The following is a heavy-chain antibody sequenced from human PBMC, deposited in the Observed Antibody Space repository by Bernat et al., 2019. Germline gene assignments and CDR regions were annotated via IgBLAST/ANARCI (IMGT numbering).Heavy chain of an antibody. CDR1: GFTFSSFG. Sequence: QVQLVESGGGVVQPGRSLRLSCAASGFTFSSFGVHWVRQAPGKGLEWVAFISYDGSKKYYADSVKGRFTISRDNSKNTVYLQMNSLRPEDTAVYYCGNDKVAAATAQDDYGLDVWGQGTTVTVS. V-gene: IGHV3-30*18. CDR2: ISYDGSKK. CDR3: GNDKVAAATAQDDYGLDV. D-gene: IGHD2-2*01. J-gene: IGHJ6*02.